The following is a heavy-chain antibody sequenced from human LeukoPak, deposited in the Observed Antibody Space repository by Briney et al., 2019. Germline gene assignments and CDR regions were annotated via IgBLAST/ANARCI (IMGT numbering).Heavy chain of an antibody. CDR3: ARVIAAAGTLSFDY. D-gene: IGHD6-13*01. CDR2: IIPILGIA. Sequence: SVKVSCKASGGTFSSYAISWVRQAPGQGLEWMGRIIPILGIANYAQKFQGRVTITADKSTSTAYMELSSLRSEDTAVYYCARVIAAAGTLSFDYWGQGTLVTVSS. V-gene: IGHV1-69*04. J-gene: IGHJ4*02. CDR1: GGTFSSYA.